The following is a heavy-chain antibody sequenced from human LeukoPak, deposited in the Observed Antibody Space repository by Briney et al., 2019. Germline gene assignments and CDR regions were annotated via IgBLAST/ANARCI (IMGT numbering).Heavy chain of an antibody. Sequence: GGSLRLSCAASGFTFRSYAMHWVRQAPGMGLEWVAVISYDGSNKYYADSVKGRFTISRDNSKNTLYLQMNSLRAEDTAVYYCASDVFYGSGSYYSLWGQGTLVTVSS. CDR3: ASDVFYGSGSYYSL. CDR1: GFTFRSYA. J-gene: IGHJ4*02. V-gene: IGHV3-30-3*01. D-gene: IGHD3-10*01. CDR2: ISYDGSNK.